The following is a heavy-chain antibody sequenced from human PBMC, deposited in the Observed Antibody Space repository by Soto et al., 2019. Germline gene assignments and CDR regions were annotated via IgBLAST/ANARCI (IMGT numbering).Heavy chain of an antibody. J-gene: IGHJ4*02. CDR3: ARIRYDYIWGSYRSPLYYFDY. D-gene: IGHD3-16*02. CDR1: GGSISSYY. CDR2: IYYSGST. V-gene: IGHV4-59*08. Sequence: QVQLQESGPGLVKPSETLSLTCTVSGGSISSYYWSWIRQPPGKGLEWIGYIYYSGSTNYNPSLKSRVTISVNTSKNQFYLKLSSVTAADTAVYYCARIRYDYIWGSYRSPLYYFDYWGQGTLVTVSS.